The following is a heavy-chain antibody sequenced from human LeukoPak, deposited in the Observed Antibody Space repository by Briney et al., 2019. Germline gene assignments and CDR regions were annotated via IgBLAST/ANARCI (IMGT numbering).Heavy chain of an antibody. D-gene: IGHD1-14*01. J-gene: IGHJ5*02. Sequence: ASVKVSCKASGYTFTSYGITWVRQAPGQGLEWMGVINPSGDGTNYPQRFQGRVTLTRDTTTSTVYMELSSLRSEDTAIYYCAKETPNTGWFDPWGQGTLVTVSS. CDR2: INPSGDGT. CDR3: AKETPNTGWFDP. CDR1: GYTFTSYG. V-gene: IGHV1-46*01.